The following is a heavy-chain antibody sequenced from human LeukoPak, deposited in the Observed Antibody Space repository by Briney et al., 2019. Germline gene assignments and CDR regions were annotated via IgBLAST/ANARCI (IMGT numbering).Heavy chain of an antibody. V-gene: IGHV4-61*02. CDR3: ARDLYSGSSWGAFDI. Sequence: SQTLSLTCTVSGGSISSGSYYWSWIRQPAGKGLEWIGRIYTSGSTNYNPSLKSRVTISVDTSKNQFSLKLSSVTAADTAVYYCARDLYSGSSWGAFDIWGQGTMVTVSS. D-gene: IGHD5-12*01. J-gene: IGHJ3*02. CDR2: IYTSGST. CDR1: GGSISSGSYY.